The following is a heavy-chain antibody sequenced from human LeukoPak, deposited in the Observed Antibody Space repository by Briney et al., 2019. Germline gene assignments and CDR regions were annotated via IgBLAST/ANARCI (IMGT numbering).Heavy chain of an antibody. J-gene: IGHJ4*02. CDR3: AKASPYYYDSSGYLNYFDY. Sequence: GGSLRLSCAASGFTFSTYWMHWVRQAPGTGLVWVSLINSDGSSTNYADSVKGRFTISRDNSKNTLYLQMNSLRADDTAVYYCAKASPYYYDSSGYLNYFDYWGQGTVVTVSS. V-gene: IGHV3-74*01. D-gene: IGHD3-22*01. CDR1: GFTFSTYW. CDR2: INSDGSST.